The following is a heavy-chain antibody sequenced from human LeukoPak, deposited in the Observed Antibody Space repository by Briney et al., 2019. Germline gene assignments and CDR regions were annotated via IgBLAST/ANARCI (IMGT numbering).Heavy chain of an antibody. V-gene: IGHV3-23*01. CDR3: AKDLPNPGTSRHFQY. CDR2: ISGSGGST. CDR1: GLTFTSYA. D-gene: IGHD2-8*01. Sequence: PGGSLRLSCAASGLTFTSYALSWVRQAPGKGLEWVSSISGSGGSTYYADSVKGRFTISRDNSKNTLYLQMNSLSAEDTAVYYCAKDLPNPGTSRHFQYWGQGTLVTVSS. J-gene: IGHJ1*01.